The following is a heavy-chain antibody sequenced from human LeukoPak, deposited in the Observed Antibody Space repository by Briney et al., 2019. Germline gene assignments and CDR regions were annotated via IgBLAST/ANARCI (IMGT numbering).Heavy chain of an antibody. CDR3: ARASLVGDAFDI. CDR2: IYSGGST. V-gene: IGHV3-66*01. D-gene: IGHD2-15*01. CDR1: GFTVSSNY. J-gene: IGHJ3*02. Sequence: GGSLRLSCAASGFTVSSNYMSWVRQAPGKGLEWVSVIYSGGSTYYADSVEGRFTISRDNSKNTLYLQMNSLRAEDTAVYYCARASLVGDAFDIWGQGTMVTVSS.